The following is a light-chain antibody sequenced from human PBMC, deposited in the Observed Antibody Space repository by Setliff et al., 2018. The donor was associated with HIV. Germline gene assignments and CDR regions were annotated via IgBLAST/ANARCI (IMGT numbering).Light chain of an antibody. V-gene: IGLV2-14*01. CDR1: SSDVGGYNY. Sequence: QSALTQPASVSGSPGQSITISCTGTSSDVGGYNYVSWYQQHPGKAPKLMIYEVTNRPSGISNRFSGSKSGNTASLTISGLQAGDEADYYCSSYTIRNTLLFGTGTKVTVL. CDR3: SSYTIRNTLL. J-gene: IGLJ1*01. CDR2: EVT.